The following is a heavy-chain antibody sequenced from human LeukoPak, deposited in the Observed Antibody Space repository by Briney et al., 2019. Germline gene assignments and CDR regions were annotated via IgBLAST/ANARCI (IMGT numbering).Heavy chain of an antibody. Sequence: PGGSLRLSCAASGFTLSDFEMIWVRQVPGKGLEGVSHIDGGGGSIFYADSVKGRFTVSRDNAKNSLYLQMNSLRVEDTAIYYCARELLLCGGDCNDYWGQGTLVTVSS. J-gene: IGHJ4*02. V-gene: IGHV3-48*03. CDR1: GFTLSDFE. CDR3: ARELLLCGGDCNDY. D-gene: IGHD2-21*02. CDR2: IDGGGGSI.